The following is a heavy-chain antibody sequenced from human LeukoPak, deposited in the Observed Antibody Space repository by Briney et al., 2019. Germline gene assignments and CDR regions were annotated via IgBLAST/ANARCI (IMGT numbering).Heavy chain of an antibody. J-gene: IGHJ4*02. D-gene: IGHD6-19*01. Sequence: PSETLSLTCTVSGASLSVNSSYWGWIRQPPGRGLEWIGSIYYTGSTYYNPSLESRVTISVDTSKNQFSLRLSSVTAADTAVYYCAKRGSGNGWYHDYWGQGTLVTVSS. CDR1: GASLSVNSSY. CDR2: IYYTGST. CDR3: AKRGSGNGWYHDY. V-gene: IGHV4-39*01.